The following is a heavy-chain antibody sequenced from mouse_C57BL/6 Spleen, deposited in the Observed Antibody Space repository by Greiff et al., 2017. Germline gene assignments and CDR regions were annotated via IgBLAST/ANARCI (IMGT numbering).Heavy chain of an antibody. J-gene: IGHJ2*01. CDR3: ARSNYGSLYFDY. CDR1: GYTFTSYW. Sequence: VQLQQSGAELVKPGASVKLSCKASGYTFTSYWMHWVKQRPGQGLEWIGMIHPNSGSTNYNEKFKSKATLTVDKSSSTAYMQLSSLTSEDSAVYYCARSNYGSLYFDYWGQGTTLTVSS. V-gene: IGHV1-64*01. D-gene: IGHD1-1*01. CDR2: IHPNSGST.